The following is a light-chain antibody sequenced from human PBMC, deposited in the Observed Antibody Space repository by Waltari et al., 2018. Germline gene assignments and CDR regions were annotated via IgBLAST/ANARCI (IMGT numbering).Light chain of an antibody. V-gene: IGKV3-20*01. CDR2: GAS. CDR3: QHYVRLPAT. Sequence: EIVLTQSPGSLSSSPGERVTLSCRASQSVSRALAWYQQKPGQAPRLLSFGASNRATGSPDRFSGSGSETDFSLTISRLEPEDFAVYYCQHYVRLPATFGRGTKVEIK. J-gene: IGKJ1*01. CDR1: QSVSRA.